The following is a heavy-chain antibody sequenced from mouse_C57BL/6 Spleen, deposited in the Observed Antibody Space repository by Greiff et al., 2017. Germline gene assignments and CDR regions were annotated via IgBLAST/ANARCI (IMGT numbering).Heavy chain of an antibody. CDR2: IHPNSGSP. CDR3: ARKITTVVRDDFDY. CDR1: GYPFTSYW. Sequence: QVQLQQPGAELVKPGASVKLSCKASGYPFTSYWLHWVKQRPGQGLEWIGMIHPNSGSPNYTEKFKSKATLTVDKSSSTAYMQLSSLTSEDAAVYCCARKITTVVRDDFDYWGQGTTLTVAS. V-gene: IGHV1-64*01. D-gene: IGHD1-1*01. J-gene: IGHJ2*01.